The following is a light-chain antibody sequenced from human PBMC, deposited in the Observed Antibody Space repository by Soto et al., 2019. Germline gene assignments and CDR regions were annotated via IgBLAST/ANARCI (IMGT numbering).Light chain of an antibody. CDR2: GAS. Sequence: EIVLTQSPGTLSLSPGERATLSCRASQSVSTNYLAWYQRKPGQAPRLLIYGASSRATDIPNRFSGSGSGTDFTLTITRLKAEDFAVYYCQQYGSSPSTFVQGTKLEIK. CDR1: QSVSTNY. CDR3: QQYGSSPST. J-gene: IGKJ1*01. V-gene: IGKV3-20*01.